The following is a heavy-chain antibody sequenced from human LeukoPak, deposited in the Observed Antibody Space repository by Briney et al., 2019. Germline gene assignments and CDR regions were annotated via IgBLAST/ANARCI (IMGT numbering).Heavy chain of an antibody. CDR3: ARDIPDIVDTDTGDYFDY. CDR1: GFTFSDYY. J-gene: IGHJ4*02. Sequence: GGSLRLSCAASGFTFSDYYMSWIRQAPGKGLEWVSYISSSGSTIYYADSVKGRFTISRDNAKNSLYLQMNSLRAEDTAVYYCARDIPDIVDTDTGDYFDYWGQGTLVTVSS. V-gene: IGHV3-11*01. CDR2: ISSSGSTI. D-gene: IGHD5-12*01.